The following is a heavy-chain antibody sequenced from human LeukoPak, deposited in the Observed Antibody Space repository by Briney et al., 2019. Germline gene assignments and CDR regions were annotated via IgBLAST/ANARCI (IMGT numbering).Heavy chain of an antibody. V-gene: IGHV3-30*18. J-gene: IGHJ4*02. CDR2: MSFDGSHT. CDR1: GFTFSSYG. Sequence: GGSLRLPCAASGFTFSSYGMHWVHQAPGKGLEWVAVMSFDGSHTYYADSVKGRFTISRDNSKNTLYLQMNSLRAEDTAVYYCAKERVDWRYFDYWGQGTLVTVSS. D-gene: IGHD3-9*01. CDR3: AKERVDWRYFDY.